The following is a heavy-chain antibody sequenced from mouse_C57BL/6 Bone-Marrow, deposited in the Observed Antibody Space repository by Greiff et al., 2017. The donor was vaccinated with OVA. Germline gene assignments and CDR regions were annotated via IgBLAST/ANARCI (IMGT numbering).Heavy chain of an antibody. CDR2: ISSGSSTI. D-gene: IGHD2-4*01. CDR3: ARDYDYDWFAY. V-gene: IGHV5-17*01. J-gene: IGHJ3*01. CDR1: GFTFSDYG. Sequence: EVKLVESGGGLVKPGGSLKLSCAASGFTFSDYGMHWVRQAPEKGLEWVAYISSGSSTIYYADTVKGRFTISRDNAKNTLFLQMTSLRSEDTAMYYCARDYDYDWFAYWGQGTLVTVSA.